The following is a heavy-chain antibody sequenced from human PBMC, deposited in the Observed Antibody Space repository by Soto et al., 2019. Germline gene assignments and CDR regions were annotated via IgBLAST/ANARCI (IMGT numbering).Heavy chain of an antibody. J-gene: IGHJ6*02. V-gene: IGHV3-30-3*01. CDR3: AREPAYYYGSGRSRYGMDV. D-gene: IGHD3-10*01. CDR1: GFTFSSYA. Sequence: QVQLVESGGGVVQPGRSLRLSCAASGFTFSSYAMHWVRQAPGKGLEWVAVISYDGSNKYYADSVKGRFTISRDNSKNTLYLQRNSRRAEDTAGYYWAREPAYYYGSGRSRYGMDVWGQGTTVTASS. CDR2: ISYDGSNK.